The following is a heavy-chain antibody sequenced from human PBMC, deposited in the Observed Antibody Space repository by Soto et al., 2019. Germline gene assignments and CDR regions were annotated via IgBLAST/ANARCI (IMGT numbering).Heavy chain of an antibody. CDR3: ARDNAFFGAIPRMDI. CDR1: GFPFSTYT. Sequence: GGSLRLSCSASGFPFSTYTMYWVRQAPGKGLEWVSSITTGSSRNIFYADSVKGRFTISRDNANNILYLEMDNLRVEDTAVYYCARDNAFFGAIPRMDIWGQGTTVTVSS. V-gene: IGHV3-21*06. CDR2: ITTGSSRNI. J-gene: IGHJ6*02. D-gene: IGHD3-3*01.